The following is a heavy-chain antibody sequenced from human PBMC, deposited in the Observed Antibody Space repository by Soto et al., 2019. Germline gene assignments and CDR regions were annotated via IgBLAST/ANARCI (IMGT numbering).Heavy chain of an antibody. Sequence: ASVKVSCKASGYTFTSYAMHWVRQAPGQRLEWMGWVNAGNGNTKYSQKFQGRVTITRDTSASTAYMELSSLRSEDTAVYYCASEYCGGDCYSAARYGMDVWGQGTTVTVSS. V-gene: IGHV1-3*01. D-gene: IGHD2-21*02. CDR2: VNAGNGNT. CDR1: GYTFTSYA. J-gene: IGHJ6*02. CDR3: ASEYCGGDCYSAARYGMDV.